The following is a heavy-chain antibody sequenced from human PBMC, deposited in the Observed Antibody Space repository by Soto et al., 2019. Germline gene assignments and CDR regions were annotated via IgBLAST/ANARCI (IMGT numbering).Heavy chain of an antibody. Sequence: QLQLQESGPGLVKPSETLSLTCTVSGGSISSSSSYWGWIGQPPGRGLEWIGSIYYSGSTYYNPSLKSRVTISVDTSKNQFSLKLSSVTAADTAVYYCARRPRYMITFGGVIIWGQGTLVTVSS. V-gene: IGHV4-39*01. CDR2: IYYSGST. J-gene: IGHJ4*02. D-gene: IGHD3-16*01. CDR1: GGSISSSSSY. CDR3: ARRPRYMITFGGVII.